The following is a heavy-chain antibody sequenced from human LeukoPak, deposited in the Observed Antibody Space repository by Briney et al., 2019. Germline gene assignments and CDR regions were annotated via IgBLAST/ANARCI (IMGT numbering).Heavy chain of an antibody. V-gene: IGHV4-4*07. CDR1: GGSISSYY. D-gene: IGHD2-15*01. J-gene: IGHJ4*02. CDR3: ARDTSPMGGSCYFDY. Sequence: SETLSLTCTVSGGSISSYYWSWIRQPAGKGLEWIGRIYTSGSTNYNPSLKSRVTMSVDTSKNQFSLKLSSVTAADTAVYYCARDTSPMGGSCYFDYWGQGTLVTVSS. CDR2: IYTSGST.